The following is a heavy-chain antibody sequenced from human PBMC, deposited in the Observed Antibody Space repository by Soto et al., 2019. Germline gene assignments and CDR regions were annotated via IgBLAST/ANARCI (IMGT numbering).Heavy chain of an antibody. J-gene: IGHJ6*02. CDR1: GYTFSNYG. CDR2: ISGYNGNT. D-gene: IGHD6-19*01. V-gene: IGHV1-18*01. Sequence: QVQLVQSGAEVKKPGASVTVSCKTSGYTFSNYGINWVRQAPGQGLEWMGWISGYNGNTNYAQTVQGRVTMTTDTSTDTVYMELRSLKSDDTAIYYCSRFIMVGGWFDPNYYHGMDVRGQGTTVTVSS. CDR3: SRFIMVGGWFDPNYYHGMDV.